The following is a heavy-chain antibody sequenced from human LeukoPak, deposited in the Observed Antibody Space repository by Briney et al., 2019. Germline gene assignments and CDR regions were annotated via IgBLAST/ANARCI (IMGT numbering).Heavy chain of an antibody. J-gene: IGHJ4*02. Sequence: GGSLRLSCAASGVTFSSYEMKWVRQAPGKGLEWVSYISSSGSTVYYADSVKGRFTISRDNAKNSLYLQMNSLRAEDTAVYYCASGYSYGLDYWGQGTLVTVSS. CDR1: GVTFSSYE. CDR3: ASGYSYGLDY. V-gene: IGHV3-48*03. D-gene: IGHD5-18*01. CDR2: ISSSGSTV.